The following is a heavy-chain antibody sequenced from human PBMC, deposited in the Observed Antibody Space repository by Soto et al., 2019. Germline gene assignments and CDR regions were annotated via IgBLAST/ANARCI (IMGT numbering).Heavy chain of an antibody. CDR1: GGSFSGYY. Sequence: KPSETLSLTCAVYGGSFSGYYWSWIRQPPGKGLEYIGEINHSGSTTYNPSLRSRLTISVDTSKNQFSLKLSSVTAADTALYYCARGSIAVAVTPPLDYWGQGTLVTVSS. CDR3: ARGSIAVAVTPPLDY. V-gene: IGHV4-34*01. J-gene: IGHJ4*02. CDR2: INHSGST. D-gene: IGHD6-19*01.